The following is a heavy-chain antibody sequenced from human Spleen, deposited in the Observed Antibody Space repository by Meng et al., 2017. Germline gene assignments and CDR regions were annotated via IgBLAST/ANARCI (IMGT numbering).Heavy chain of an antibody. CDR1: GGIFSNYV. CDR2: INAVFGTT. J-gene: IGHJ4*02. Sequence: SVKVSCKALGGIFSNYVIGWVRQAPGQGLEWMGGINAVFGTTNYAQKFQDRVTITSDESTSTVYMELTRLTSEDTAVYFCARKAGNCISTTCYSLYYWGQGTLVTVSS. D-gene: IGHD2-2*01. CDR3: ARKAGNCISTTCYSLYY. V-gene: IGHV1-69*13.